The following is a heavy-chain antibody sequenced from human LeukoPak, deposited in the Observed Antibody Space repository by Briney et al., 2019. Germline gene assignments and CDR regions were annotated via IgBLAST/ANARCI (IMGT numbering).Heavy chain of an antibody. CDR3: AREMDTASDAFDI. V-gene: IGHV3-21*01. CDR2: ISSSSSYI. CDR1: GFTFSSYS. J-gene: IGHJ3*02. Sequence: PGGSLRLSCAASGFTFSSYSMNWVRQAPGKGLEWVSSISSSSSYIYYADSVKGRFTISRDNAKNSLYLQMNSLRAEDTAVYYCAREMDTASDAFDIWGQGTMVTASS. D-gene: IGHD5-18*01.